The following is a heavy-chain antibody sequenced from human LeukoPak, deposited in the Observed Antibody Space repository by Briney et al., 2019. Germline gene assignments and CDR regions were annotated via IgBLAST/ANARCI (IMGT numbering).Heavy chain of an antibody. CDR3: AKDRVVVNWRGAALDY. V-gene: IGHV3-30*02. J-gene: IGHJ4*02. D-gene: IGHD2-15*01. CDR2: IRYDGSNK. CDR1: GFTFSSYG. Sequence: GGSLRLSCAASGFTFSSYGMHWVRQAPGKGLEWVAFIRYDGSNKYYADSVKGRFTISRDNSKNTLYLQMDSLRAEDTAVYYCAKDRVVVNWRGAALDYWGQGTLVTVSS.